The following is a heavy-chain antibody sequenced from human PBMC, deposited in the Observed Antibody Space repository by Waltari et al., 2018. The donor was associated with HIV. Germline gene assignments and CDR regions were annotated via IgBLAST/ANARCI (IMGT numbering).Heavy chain of an antibody. CDR1: RASLSSKTAA. D-gene: IGHD3-10*01. J-gene: IGHJ4*03. V-gene: IGHV6-1*01. CDR3: VRDSFGFDI. Sequence: QVRLQQSGPGVMKTSQTLSLTCAVSRASLSSKTAAWNWVRWSPSRGLEWLGKTFYRSEWRFDYATPLKGRLSISVDIPKNQFSLHLTSLTTEDTATYYCVRDSFGFDIWGQGT. CDR2: TFYRSEWRF.